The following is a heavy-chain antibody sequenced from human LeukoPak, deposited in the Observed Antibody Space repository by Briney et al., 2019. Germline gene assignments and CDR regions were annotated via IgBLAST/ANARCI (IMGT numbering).Heavy chain of an antibody. D-gene: IGHD2-8*01. J-gene: IGHJ5*02. CDR3: ARDGPHAKGWFDP. V-gene: IGHV1-18*01. Sequence: ASVKVSCKAYAGTFSSYAISWVRPAPGQVLEWMGWISWYNSSTNNAQKLQGRVTMTTYTSTSTDYMELRSLRSDDAAVYYCARDGPHAKGWFDPWGQGTLVTVSS. CDR2: ISWYNSST. CDR1: AGTFSSYA.